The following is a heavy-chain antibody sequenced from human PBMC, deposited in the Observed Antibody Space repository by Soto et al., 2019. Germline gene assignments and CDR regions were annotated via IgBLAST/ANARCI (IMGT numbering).Heavy chain of an antibody. J-gene: IGHJ6*02. CDR1: GFTFSSYG. CDR3: VREGVATISETYGMDV. V-gene: IGHV3-33*01. D-gene: IGHD5-12*01. CDR2: IWYDGSNK. Sequence: GGSLRLSCAASGFTFSSYGMHWVRQAPGKGLEWVAVIWYDGSNKYYADSVKGRFTISRDNSKNTLYLQMNSLRAEDTAVYYCVREGVATISETYGMDVWGQGTTVTVSS.